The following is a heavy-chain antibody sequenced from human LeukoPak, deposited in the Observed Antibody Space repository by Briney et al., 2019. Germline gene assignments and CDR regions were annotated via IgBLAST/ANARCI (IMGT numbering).Heavy chain of an antibody. D-gene: IGHD3-10*01. CDR2: INHSGST. J-gene: IGHJ4*02. Sequence: KPSETLSLTCAVYGGPFSGYYWSWIRQPPGKGLEWIGEINHSGSTNYNSSLKSRVTIPVDTSKNQFSLKLSSVTAADTAVYYCARAGKYYYGSGSYLNWGQGTLVTVSS. CDR3: ARAGKYYYGSGSYLN. V-gene: IGHV4-34*01. CDR1: GGPFSGYY.